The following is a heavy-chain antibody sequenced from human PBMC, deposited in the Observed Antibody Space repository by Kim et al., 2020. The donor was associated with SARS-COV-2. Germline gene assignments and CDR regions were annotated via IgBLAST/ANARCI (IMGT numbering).Heavy chain of an antibody. V-gene: IGHV4-59*08. CDR3: ARLGRSGWYRRSPIFDY. Sequence: SETLSLTCTVSGGSISSYYWSWIRQPPGKGLEWIGYIYYSGSTNYNPSLKSRVTISVDTSKNQFSLKLSSVTAADTAVYYCARLGRSGWYRRSPIFDYWGQGTLVTVSS. J-gene: IGHJ4*02. D-gene: IGHD6-19*01. CDR2: IYYSGST. CDR1: GGSISSYY.